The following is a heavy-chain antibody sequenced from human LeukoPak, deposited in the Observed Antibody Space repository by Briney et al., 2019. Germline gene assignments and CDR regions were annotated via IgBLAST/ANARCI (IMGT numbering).Heavy chain of an antibody. CDR2: MSGSGGMT. V-gene: IGHV3-23*01. Sequence: GGSLRLSCAVSGFTFSAYAMSWVRQAPGEGLEWVSAMSGSGGMTYYADSVKGRFSISRDNSKNTLHLQMNSLKAEDTAVYYCARDSYGMDVWGQGTTVTVSS. CDR3: ARDSYGMDV. J-gene: IGHJ6*02. CDR1: GFTFSAYA.